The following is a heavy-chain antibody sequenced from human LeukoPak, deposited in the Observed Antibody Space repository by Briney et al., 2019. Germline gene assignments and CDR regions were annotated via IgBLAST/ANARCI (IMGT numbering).Heavy chain of an antibody. V-gene: IGHV3-30-3*01. J-gene: IGHJ4*01. CDR1: GFTFSTYS. D-gene: IGHD7-27*01. CDR3: ARALPSPSGYFDY. CDR2: ISRDGTNK. Sequence: GGSLRLSCAASGFTFSTYSLHWARQAPGKGLEWVAVISRDGTNKYHADSVKGRFTISRDNSKNTLFLQMNSLRAEDTAVYYCARALPSPSGYFDYWGQETLVTVSS.